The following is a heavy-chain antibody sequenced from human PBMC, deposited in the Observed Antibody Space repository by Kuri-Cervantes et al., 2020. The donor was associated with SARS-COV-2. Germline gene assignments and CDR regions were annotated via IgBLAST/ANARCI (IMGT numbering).Heavy chain of an antibody. CDR2: ISYDGSNK. D-gene: IGHD3-22*01. Sequence: LSLTCAACGFTFSSYDMHWVRQATGKGLEWVAVISYDGSNKYYADSVKGRFTISRDNSKNTLYLQMNSLRAEDTAVYYCARGFYYDSSGPAGGVDYMDVWGKGTTVTVSS. CDR1: GFTFSSYD. CDR3: ARGFYYDSSGPAGGVDYMDV. J-gene: IGHJ6*03. V-gene: IGHV3-30-3*01.